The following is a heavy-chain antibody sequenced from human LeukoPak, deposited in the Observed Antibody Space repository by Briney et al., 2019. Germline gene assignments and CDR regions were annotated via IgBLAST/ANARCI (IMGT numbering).Heavy chain of an antibody. J-gene: IGHJ4*02. V-gene: IGHV3-23*01. CDR1: GFTFSSYA. D-gene: IGHD3-22*01. CDR2: ISGSGGST. CDR3: AKVRYDSSGYQSPYFDY. Sequence: GGSLRLSCAASGFTFSSYAMSWVRQAPGKGLEWVSVISGSGGSTYYADSVKGRFTISRDNSKNTLYLQMNSLRAEDTAVYYCAKVRYDSSGYQSPYFDYWGQGIPVTVSS.